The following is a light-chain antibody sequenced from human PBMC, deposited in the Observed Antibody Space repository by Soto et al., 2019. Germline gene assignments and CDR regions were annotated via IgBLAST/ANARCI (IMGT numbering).Light chain of an antibody. Sequence: EIVLTQSPGTLSLSPGERATLSCRASQSVSSSYLAWYQQKPGQAPRLLIYGASSRATGIPDRFSGSGSGKDFTLTISRLEPEDFAVYYCQQYDSSPFTFGPGTKVDIK. CDR1: QSVSSSY. CDR2: GAS. CDR3: QQYDSSPFT. J-gene: IGKJ3*01. V-gene: IGKV3-20*01.